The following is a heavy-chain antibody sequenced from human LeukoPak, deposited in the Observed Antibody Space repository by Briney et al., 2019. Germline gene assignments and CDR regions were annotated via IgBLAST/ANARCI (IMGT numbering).Heavy chain of an antibody. CDR3: ARPANYFDTSGQDY. J-gene: IGHJ4*02. V-gene: IGHV3-74*01. CDR2: TNRDDSDT. Sequence: GGSLTLSCAASGFTFSGYWMHWVRQAPGKGLVWVSRTNRDDSDTSYADSVKGRFTISRDKAKSTLYLQMNSLRVEDTAVYYCARPANYFDTSGQDYWGQGTLVTVSS. CDR1: GFTFSGYW. D-gene: IGHD3-22*01.